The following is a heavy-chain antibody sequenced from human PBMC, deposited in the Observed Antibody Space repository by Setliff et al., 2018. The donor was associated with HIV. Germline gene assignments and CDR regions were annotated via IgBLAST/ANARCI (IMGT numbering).Heavy chain of an antibody. CDR3: SMLGVYAFDI. Sequence: ASVKVSCKVSGYTLTELSMHWVGQAPGKGLEWMGGSGPENGETIYAQKFQGRVTMTEDTSTDTAYMELNSLRSDDTAVYYCSMLGVYAFDIWGQGTMVTVSS. V-gene: IGHV1-24*01. CDR2: SGPENGET. J-gene: IGHJ3*02. D-gene: IGHD6-13*01. CDR1: GYTLTELS.